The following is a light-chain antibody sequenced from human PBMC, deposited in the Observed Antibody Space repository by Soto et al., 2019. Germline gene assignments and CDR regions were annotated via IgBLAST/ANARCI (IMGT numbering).Light chain of an antibody. Sequence: EIVLTQSPRTLSPSPGERATLSRVASPSVSNNYLACYQQKPGQAPRLLIYGASNRATGIPDRFSGSGSGTDFTLTISRLEPEEFAVYYCQQYGSSGTFGQGTKVDIK. V-gene: IGKV3-20*01. CDR3: QQYGSSGT. CDR2: GAS. CDR1: PSVSNNY. J-gene: IGKJ1*01.